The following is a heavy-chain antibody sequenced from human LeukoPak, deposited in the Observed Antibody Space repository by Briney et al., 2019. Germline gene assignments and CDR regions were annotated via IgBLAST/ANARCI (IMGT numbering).Heavy chain of an antibody. V-gene: IGHV3-15*01. CDR2: IKSSADGGAT. Sequence: PGGSLRLSCAASGFTFSDAWLSWVRQAPGKGLEWVGRIKSSADGGATDYAAPVKGRFTVSRDDSKDTLYLQMNSLKTEDTAVYYCSLRYCSGTSCPGYWGQGTLVTVSS. CDR1: GFTFSDAW. CDR3: SLRYCSGTSCPGY. D-gene: IGHD2-8*02. J-gene: IGHJ4*02.